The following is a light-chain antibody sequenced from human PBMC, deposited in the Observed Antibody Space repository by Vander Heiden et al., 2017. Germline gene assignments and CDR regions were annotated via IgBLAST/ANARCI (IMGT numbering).Light chain of an antibody. CDR1: HRLVSSDGDTN. CDR2: KVS. V-gene: IGKV2-30*01. J-gene: IGKJ2*01. CDR3: MQGTHWPHT. Sequence: DVVMPQSPLSLPVPLGQPASISCSSTHRLVSSDGDTNLQWFQKRPGQSPRRRTYKVSIRDSGVPDRFSASGSGTDFTLKISRVEAEDVGVYYCMQGTHWPHTFGQGTKLEIK.